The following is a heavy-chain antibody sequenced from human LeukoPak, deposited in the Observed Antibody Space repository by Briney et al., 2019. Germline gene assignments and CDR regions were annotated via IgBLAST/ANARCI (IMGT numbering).Heavy chain of an antibody. Sequence: QAGGSLRLSCAASGFTFSSYWMSWVRQAPGKGLEWVANIKQDGSEKYYVDSVRGRFTISRDNAKNSLDLQMNSLRTEDTAVYYCARGLHDYGDYGGPYWGQGTLVTVSS. J-gene: IGHJ4*02. CDR1: GFTFSSYW. D-gene: IGHD4-17*01. CDR2: IKQDGSEK. CDR3: ARGLHDYGDYGGPY. V-gene: IGHV3-7*01.